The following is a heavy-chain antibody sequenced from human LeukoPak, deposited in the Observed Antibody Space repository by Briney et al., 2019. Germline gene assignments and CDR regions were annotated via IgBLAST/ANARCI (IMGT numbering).Heavy chain of an antibody. V-gene: IGHV1-69*04. J-gene: IGHJ6*02. Sequence: SVKVSCKASGSTFSSYAISWVRQAPGQGLEWMGRIIPILGIANYAQKFQGRVTITADKSTSTAYMELSSLRSEDTAVYYCAREGGYGGYYYGMDVWGQGTTVTVSS. CDR1: GSTFSSYA. CDR2: IIPILGIA. CDR3: AREGGYGGYYYGMDV. D-gene: IGHD5-12*01.